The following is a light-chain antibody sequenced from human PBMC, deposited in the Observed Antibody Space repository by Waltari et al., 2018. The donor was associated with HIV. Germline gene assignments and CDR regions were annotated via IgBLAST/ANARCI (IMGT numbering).Light chain of an antibody. CDR3: QHYNSYRLT. CDR1: QSISSW. Sequence: DIQMTQSPSTLSASVGDRVTISCRASQSISSWLAWYQQKPGKAPKLLIYKASTLESGVPARFSGSGSRTEFTLTISSLQPDDLATDYRQHYNSYRLTVGGGTKVEIK. J-gene: IGKJ4*01. V-gene: IGKV1-5*03. CDR2: KAS.